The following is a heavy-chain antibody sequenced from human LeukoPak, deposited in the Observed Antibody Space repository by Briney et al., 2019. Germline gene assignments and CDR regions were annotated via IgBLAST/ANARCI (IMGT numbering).Heavy chain of an antibody. V-gene: IGHV1-8*03. CDR2: MNPNSGNT. CDR1: GYTFTSYD. Sequence: ASVKVSCKASGYTFTSYDINWVRQATGQGLGWMGWMNPNSGNTGYAQKFQGRVTITRNTSISTAYMELSSLRSEDTAVYYCARVKVAAASDYWGQGTLVTVSS. CDR3: ARVKVAAASDY. D-gene: IGHD6-13*01. J-gene: IGHJ4*02.